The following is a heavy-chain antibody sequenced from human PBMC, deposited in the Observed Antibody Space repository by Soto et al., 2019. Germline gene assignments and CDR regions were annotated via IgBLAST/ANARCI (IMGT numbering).Heavy chain of an antibody. D-gene: IGHD2-15*01. CDR1: GYTFTGYY. CDR3: ARGGDLYCSGGSCYSWFDP. Sequence: QVPLVQSGAEVKKPGASVKVSCKASGYTFTGYYMHWVRQAPGQGLEWMGWINPNSGGTNYAQKFQGWVTLTRDTSISTAYMERSRLRSDDTAVYYCARGGDLYCSGGSCYSWFDPWGQGTLVTVSS. J-gene: IGHJ5*02. CDR2: INPNSGGT. V-gene: IGHV1-2*04.